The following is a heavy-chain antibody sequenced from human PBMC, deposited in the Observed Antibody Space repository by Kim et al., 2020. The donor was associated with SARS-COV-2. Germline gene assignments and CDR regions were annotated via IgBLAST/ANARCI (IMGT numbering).Heavy chain of an antibody. J-gene: IGHJ6*02. V-gene: IGHV4-4*02. Sequence: SETLSLTCAVSGGSISSSNWWSWVRQPPGKGLEWIGEIYHSGSTNYNPSLKSRVTISVDKSKNQFSLKLSSVTAADTAVYYCARDRKAYSSSWYSYYYYYYGMDVWGQGTTVTVSS. CDR1: GGSISSSNW. D-gene: IGHD6-13*01. CDR3: ARDRKAYSSSWYSYYYYYYGMDV. CDR2: IYHSGST.